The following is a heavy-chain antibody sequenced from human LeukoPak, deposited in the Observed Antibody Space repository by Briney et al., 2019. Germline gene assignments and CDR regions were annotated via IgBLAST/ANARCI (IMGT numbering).Heavy chain of an antibody. CDR2: ISWDGGST. CDR3: AKGKGYSAYDAPGY. J-gene: IGHJ4*02. Sequence: PGGSLRLSCAASGFTFDDYAMHWVRQAPGKGLEWVSLISWDGGSTYYADSVKGRFTISRDNAKNSLYLQMNSLRAEDMALYYCAKGKGYSAYDAPGYWGQGTLVTVSS. CDR1: GFTFDDYA. D-gene: IGHD5-12*01. V-gene: IGHV3-43D*03.